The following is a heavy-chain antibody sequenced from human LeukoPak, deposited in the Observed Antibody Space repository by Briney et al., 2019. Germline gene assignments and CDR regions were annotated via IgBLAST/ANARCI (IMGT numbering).Heavy chain of an antibody. J-gene: IGHJ4*02. V-gene: IGHV1-18*01. CDR2: MSAYNGNT. Sequence: ASVKLSCKASGYTFTSYSISWVRQAPGQGLEWMGCMSAYNGNTNYAQTLQGRVTITTDTSTNTAYMELRSLRSDDTAVYYCASGLLRFFVLDSWGEGARGSVSS. CDR1: GYTFTSYS. CDR3: ASGLLRFFVLDS. D-gene: IGHD3-3*01.